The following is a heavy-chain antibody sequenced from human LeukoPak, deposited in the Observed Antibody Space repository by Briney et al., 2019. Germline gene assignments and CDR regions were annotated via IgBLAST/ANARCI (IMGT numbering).Heavy chain of an antibody. J-gene: IGHJ5*02. CDR1: GFTFSSYS. V-gene: IGHV3-21*01. CDR2: ISSSSSYI. CDR3: AKNYGSGHNWFDP. D-gene: IGHD3-10*01. Sequence: GESLRLSCAASGFTFSSYSMNWVRQAPGKGLEWVSSISSSSSYIYYADSVKGRFTISRDNAKNSLYLQMNSLRAEDTAVYYCAKNYGSGHNWFDPWGQGTLVTVSS.